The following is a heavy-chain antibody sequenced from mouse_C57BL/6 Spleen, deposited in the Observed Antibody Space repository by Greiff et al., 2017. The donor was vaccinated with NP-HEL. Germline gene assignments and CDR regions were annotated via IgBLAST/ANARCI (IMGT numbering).Heavy chain of an antibody. V-gene: IGHV1-59*01. J-gene: IGHJ2*01. CDR2: IDPSDSYT. Sequence: VQLQQSGAELVRPGTSVKLSCKASGYTFTSYWMHWVKQRPGQGLEWIGVIDPSDSYTNYNQKFKGKATLTVDTSSSTAYMQLSSLTSEDSAVYYCARSYYGSSRYFDYWGQGTTLTVSS. CDR1: GYTFTSYW. CDR3: ARSYYGSSRYFDY. D-gene: IGHD1-1*01.